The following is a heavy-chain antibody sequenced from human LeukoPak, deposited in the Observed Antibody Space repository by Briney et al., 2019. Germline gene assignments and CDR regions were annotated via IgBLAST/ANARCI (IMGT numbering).Heavy chain of an antibody. CDR3: ARWDV. Sequence: PSETLSLTCTVSGGSISSGSYYWSWIRQPAGKGLEWIGRIYTGGSTNYNPSLKSRVTISVDTSKNQFSLKLSSVTAADTAVYYCARWDVWGQGTTVTVSS. V-gene: IGHV4-61*02. CDR1: GGSISSGSYY. J-gene: IGHJ6*02. CDR2: IYTGGST.